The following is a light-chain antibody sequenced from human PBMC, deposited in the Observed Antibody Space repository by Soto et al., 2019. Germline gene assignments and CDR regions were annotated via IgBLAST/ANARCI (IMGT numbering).Light chain of an antibody. Sequence: EIVMTQCPSTLSVSPGERATLSCRASHTVSSSLAWYQQKPGQAPRLLIYGASTGATDIPARFSGSGSGTDFSLTISSLQSEDFAVYYRLQYYNWPLTFGGGTKVDIK. CDR3: LQYYNWPLT. CDR2: GAS. V-gene: IGKV3-15*01. CDR1: HTVSSS. J-gene: IGKJ4*01.